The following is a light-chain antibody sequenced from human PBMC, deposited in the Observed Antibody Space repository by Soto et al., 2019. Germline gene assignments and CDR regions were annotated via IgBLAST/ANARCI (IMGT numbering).Light chain of an antibody. CDR3: CSYAGSSTSPYV. J-gene: IGLJ1*01. V-gene: IGLV2-23*01. Sequence: QSALTQPPSVSGSPGLSVAISCTGTSSDVGSYNLVSWYQQHPGKAPKLMIYEGSKRPSGVSNRFSGSKSGNTASLTISGLQAEDEADYYCCSYAGSSTSPYVFGTGTKVTVL. CDR2: EGS. CDR1: SSDVGSYNL.